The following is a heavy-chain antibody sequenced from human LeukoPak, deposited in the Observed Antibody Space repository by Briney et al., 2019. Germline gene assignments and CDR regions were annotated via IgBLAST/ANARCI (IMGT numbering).Heavy chain of an antibody. D-gene: IGHD2-15*01. CDR2: IKKDGSEK. Sequence: PGGSLRLSCAASGFTFSSYWMSWVRQAPGKGLEWVANIKKDGSEKYYVDSVKGRFTISRDNSKSTLYLQINGLRGDDTAVYYCAKSGGQWGQGTLVTVSS. CDR3: AKSGGQ. J-gene: IGHJ4*02. CDR1: GFTFSSYW. V-gene: IGHV3-7*03.